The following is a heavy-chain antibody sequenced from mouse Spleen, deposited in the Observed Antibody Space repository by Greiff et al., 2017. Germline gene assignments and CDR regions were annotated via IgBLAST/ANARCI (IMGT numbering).Heavy chain of an antibody. CDR2: IFPGSGST. Sequence: VHLVESGPELVKPGASVKISCKASGYTFTDYYINWVKQRPGQGLEWIGWIFPGSGSTYYNEKFKGKATLTVDKSSSTAYMLLSSLTSEDSAVYFCARAFYYYGSSYGYFDVWGTGTTVTVSS. D-gene: IGHD1-1*01. V-gene: IGHV1-75*01. CDR1: GYTFTDYY. CDR3: ARAFYYYGSSYGYFDV. J-gene: IGHJ1*03.